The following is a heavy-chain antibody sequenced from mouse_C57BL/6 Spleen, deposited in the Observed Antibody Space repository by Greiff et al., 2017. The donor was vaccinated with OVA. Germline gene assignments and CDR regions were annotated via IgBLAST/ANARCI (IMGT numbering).Heavy chain of an antibody. CDR3: AKERGGYGNYVGY. CDR1: GYSFTSYY. J-gene: IGHJ2*01. V-gene: IGHV1-66*01. D-gene: IGHD2-1*01. Sequence: QVQLQQSGPELVKPGASVKISCKASGYSFTSYYIHWVKQRPGQGLEWIGWIYPGSGNTKYNEKFKGKATLTADTSSSTAYMQLSSLTSEDSAVYYCAKERGGYGNYVGYWGQGTTLTVSS. CDR2: IYPGSGNT.